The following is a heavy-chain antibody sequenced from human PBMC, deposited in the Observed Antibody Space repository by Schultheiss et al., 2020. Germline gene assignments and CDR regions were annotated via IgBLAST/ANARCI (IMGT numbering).Heavy chain of an antibody. CDR3: ARPWPGYYYGMDV. J-gene: IGHJ6*02. D-gene: IGHD3-10*01. CDR1: GFTVSSNY. V-gene: IGHV3-53*01. Sequence: GESLKISCAASGFTVSSNYMSWVRQAPGKGLEWVSVIYSGGSTYYADSVKGRFTISRDNSKNTLYLQMNSLRAEDTAVYYCARPWPGYYYGMDVWGQGTTVTVSS. CDR2: IYSGGST.